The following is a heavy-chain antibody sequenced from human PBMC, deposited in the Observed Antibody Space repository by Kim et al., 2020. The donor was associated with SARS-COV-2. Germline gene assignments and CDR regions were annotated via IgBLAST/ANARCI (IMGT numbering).Heavy chain of an antibody. CDR2: ISAYNGNT. V-gene: IGHV1-18*01. D-gene: IGHD4-17*01. CDR1: GYTFTSYG. Sequence: ASVKVSCKASGYTFTSYGISWVRQAPGQGLEWMGWISAYNGNTNYAQKLQGRVTMTTDTSTSTAYMELRSLRSDDTAVYYCAREVKTVTTFYYGMDVWGQGTTVTVSS. CDR3: AREVKTVTTFYYGMDV. J-gene: IGHJ6*02.